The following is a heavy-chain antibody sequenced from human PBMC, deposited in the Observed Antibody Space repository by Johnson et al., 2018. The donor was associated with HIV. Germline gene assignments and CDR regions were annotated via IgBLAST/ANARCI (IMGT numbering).Heavy chain of an antibody. V-gene: IGHV3-33*01. Sequence: QVQLVESGGGVVQPGRSLRLSCTASGFTFSSYGMHWVRQAPGKGLEWVAVIWYDGSNKYYADSVKGRLTISRDNSKNTLYLQMNSLRAEDTAVYYCARDAPDSGSYHAFDVWGQGTMVAVSS. J-gene: IGHJ3*01. CDR1: GFTFSSYG. D-gene: IGHD1-26*01. CDR2: IWYDGSNK. CDR3: ARDAPDSGSYHAFDV.